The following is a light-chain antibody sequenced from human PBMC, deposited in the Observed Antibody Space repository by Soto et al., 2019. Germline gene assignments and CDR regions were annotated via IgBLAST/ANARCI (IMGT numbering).Light chain of an antibody. V-gene: IGLV2-14*01. CDR3: ISYTTSSTLENV. J-gene: IGLJ1*01. CDR1: SSDIGGYNY. CDR2: DVT. Sequence: QSALTQPASVSGSPGRSITISCTGTSSDIGGYNYVSWYQQHPGKAPKLMIYDVTNRPSGVSNRFSGSKSGNTASLTISGLQAEDEADYYCISYTTSSTLENVFGTGTKLTVL.